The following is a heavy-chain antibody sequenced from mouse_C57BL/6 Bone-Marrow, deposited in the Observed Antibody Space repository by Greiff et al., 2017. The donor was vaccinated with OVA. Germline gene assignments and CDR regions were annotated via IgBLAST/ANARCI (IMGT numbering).Heavy chain of an antibody. J-gene: IGHJ4*01. CDR3: ARRGPYYCGSRYYYAMDY. V-gene: IGHV8-12*01. D-gene: IGHD1-1*01. Sequence: QDTLKESGPGILQSSQTLSLTCSFSGFSLSTSGMGVSWIRQPSGKGLEWLAHIYWDDDKRYNPSLKSRLTISKDTSRNQVFLKITSVDTADTATYYCARRGPYYCGSRYYYAMDYWGQGTSVTVSS. CDR1: GFSLSTSGMG. CDR2: IYWDDDK.